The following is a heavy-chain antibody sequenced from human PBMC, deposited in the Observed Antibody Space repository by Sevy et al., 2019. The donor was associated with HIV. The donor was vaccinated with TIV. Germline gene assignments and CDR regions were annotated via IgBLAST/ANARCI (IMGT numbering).Heavy chain of an antibody. D-gene: IGHD4-17*01. CDR3: ATDPFSVTTSNDYMDV. CDR1: GFTFSNYW. V-gene: IGHV3-7*01. Sequence: PGGSLRLSCAASGFTFSNYWMSWVRQAPGKGLEWVANIQEDGSDKYYVDSVKGRFTISRDNAKNSLYLQMNSLRAEDTAVYYCATDPFSVTTSNDYMDVWGKGTTVTVSS. CDR2: IQEDGSDK. J-gene: IGHJ6*03.